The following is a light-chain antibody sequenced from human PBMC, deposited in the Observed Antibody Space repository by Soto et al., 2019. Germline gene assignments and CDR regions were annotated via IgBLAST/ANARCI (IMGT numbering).Light chain of an antibody. J-gene: IGKJ1*01. CDR3: LQDYTYPWT. Sequence: AIQMTQSPSSLSASVGDRVIITCRASQAIRNDLGWYQQKPGKAPNLLIFGASNLQAGVPVRFSASGSGTNFTLTISNLQPEDFASYYCLQDYTYPWTFGQGTKVDI. V-gene: IGKV1-6*01. CDR2: GAS. CDR1: QAIRND.